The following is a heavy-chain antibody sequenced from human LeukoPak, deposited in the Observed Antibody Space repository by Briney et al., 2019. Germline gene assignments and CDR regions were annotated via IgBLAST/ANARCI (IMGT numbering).Heavy chain of an antibody. CDR1: GFTFSHYW. CDR2: INNDGSST. Sequence: GGSLRLSCAASGFTFSHYWMHWVRQVPGKGLVWVSHINNDGSSTTYADSVKGRFTISRDNAKNSLYLQMNSLRAEDTAVYYCARDLSGVTGYTYGRGIDYWGQGTLVTVSS. J-gene: IGHJ4*02. V-gene: IGHV3-74*01. CDR3: ARDLSGVTGYTYGRGIDY. D-gene: IGHD5-18*01.